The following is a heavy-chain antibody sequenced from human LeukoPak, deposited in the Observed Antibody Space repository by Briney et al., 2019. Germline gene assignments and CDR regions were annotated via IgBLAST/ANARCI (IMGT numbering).Heavy chain of an antibody. V-gene: IGHV1-69*13. J-gene: IGHJ5*02. CDR1: GGTFSSYA. CDR2: IIPIFGTA. Sequence: SVKVSCKASGGTFSSYAISWVRRAPGQGLEWMGEIIPIFGTANYAQKFQGRVTITADESTSTAYVELSSLRSEDTAVYYCASEIAAAGTRWFDPWGQETLVTVSS. D-gene: IGHD6-13*01. CDR3: ASEIAAAGTRWFDP.